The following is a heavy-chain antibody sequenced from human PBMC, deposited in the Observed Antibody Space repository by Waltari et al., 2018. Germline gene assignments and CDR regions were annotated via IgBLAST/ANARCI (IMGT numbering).Heavy chain of an antibody. Sequence: QVQLQESGPGLVKPSETLSLTCTVSGGSVRSGSYYWSWIRQPPGKGLEWIGYIYYSGSTNYNPSLKSRVTISVDTSKNQFSLKLSSVTAADTAVYYCARDAGDLGGFDYWGQGTLVTVSS. CDR2: IYYSGST. CDR1: GGSVRSGSYY. J-gene: IGHJ4*02. V-gene: IGHV4-61*01. D-gene: IGHD2-21*01. CDR3: ARDAGDLGGFDY.